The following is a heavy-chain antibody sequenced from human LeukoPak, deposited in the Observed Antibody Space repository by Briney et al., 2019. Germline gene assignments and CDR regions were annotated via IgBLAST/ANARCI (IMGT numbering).Heavy chain of an antibody. J-gene: IGHJ4*02. D-gene: IGHD1-26*01. Sequence: ASVKVSCKASGYTFTSYYMHWVRQAPGQGLEWMGIINPSGGSTSYARKFQGRVTMTRDTSTSTVYMELSSLRSEDTAVYYCARVRATTGFDYWGQGTLVTVSS. CDR2: INPSGGST. CDR3: ARVRATTGFDY. V-gene: IGHV1-46*01. CDR1: GYTFTSYY.